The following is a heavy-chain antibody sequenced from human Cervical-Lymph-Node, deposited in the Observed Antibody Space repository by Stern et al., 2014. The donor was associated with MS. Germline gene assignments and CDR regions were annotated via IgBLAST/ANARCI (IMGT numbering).Heavy chain of an antibody. CDR3: ARDKVRFDP. J-gene: IGHJ5*02. Sequence: QVQLVQSGAEVKKPGASVKVSCKASGYTFTNFEISWVRQATGQGLEWMGWISTYNGDTNSAQKFQGRVTMTTDTSTTTAYMELRSLRSDDTAVYYCARDKVRFDPWGQGTLVTVSS. CDR2: ISTYNGDT. CDR1: GYTFTNFE. V-gene: IGHV1-18*04.